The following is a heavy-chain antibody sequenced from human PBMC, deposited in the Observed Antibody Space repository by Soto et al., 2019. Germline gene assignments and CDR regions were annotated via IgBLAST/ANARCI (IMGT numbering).Heavy chain of an antibody. Sequence: SETLSLTCAVYGGSFSGYYWSWVRQPPPQGLEWIGEIYFSGSTYYNPSLKSRVTISVDTSKNQFSLKLSSVTAADTAVYYCARHYPTWSDFWSGYYTPQYYYYMDVWGKGTTVTVSS. CDR2: IYFSGST. CDR3: ARHYPTWSDFWSGYYTPQYYYYMDV. D-gene: IGHD3-3*01. V-gene: IGHV4-34*01. J-gene: IGHJ6*03. CDR1: GGSFSGYY.